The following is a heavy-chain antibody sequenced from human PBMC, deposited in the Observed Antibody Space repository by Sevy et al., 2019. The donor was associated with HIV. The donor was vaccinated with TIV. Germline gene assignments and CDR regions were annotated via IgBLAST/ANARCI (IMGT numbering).Heavy chain of an antibody. CDR3: ARDLPPSATTVAHFDY. Sequence: GGSLRLSCAASGFTFSSYEMNWVRQAPGKGLEWVSYISSSGTTISYSDSVRGGFSISRDNARNSLFLQMNSLRAEDTALYYWARDLPPSATTVAHFDYWGQGTLVTVSS. CDR2: ISSSGTTI. D-gene: IGHD4-17*01. J-gene: IGHJ4*02. CDR1: GFTFSSYE. V-gene: IGHV3-48*03.